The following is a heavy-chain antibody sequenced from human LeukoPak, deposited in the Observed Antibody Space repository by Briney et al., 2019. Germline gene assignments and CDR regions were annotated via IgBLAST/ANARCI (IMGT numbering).Heavy chain of an antibody. CDR1: GGSISSSSYY. J-gene: IGHJ5*02. D-gene: IGHD2-2*01. CDR3: AREVSGDDIVVVPAAIGGWFDP. Sequence: SETLSLTCTVSGGSISSSSYYWGWIRQPPGKGLEWIANIYYSGCTHYNPSLKSRVTISVDTSKNQFSLKLSSVTAADTAVYYCAREVSGDDIVVVPAAIGGWFDPWGQGTLVTVSS. CDR2: IYYSGCT. V-gene: IGHV4-39*07.